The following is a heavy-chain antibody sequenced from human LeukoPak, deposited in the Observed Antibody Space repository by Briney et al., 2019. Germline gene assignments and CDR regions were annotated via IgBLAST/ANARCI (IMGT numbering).Heavy chain of an antibody. CDR2: ISTTGST. CDR3: ARGGMIKVDP. V-gene: IGHV4-61*09. J-gene: IGHJ5*02. D-gene: IGHD3-16*01. CDR1: GGSISSGFYY. Sequence: SETLSLTCTVSGGSISSGFYYWNWIRQPAGKGLGWIGHISTTGSTNYNPSLKSRVTISVDTSKNQFSLKLSSVTAADTAVYYCARGGMIKVDPWGQGTLVTVSS.